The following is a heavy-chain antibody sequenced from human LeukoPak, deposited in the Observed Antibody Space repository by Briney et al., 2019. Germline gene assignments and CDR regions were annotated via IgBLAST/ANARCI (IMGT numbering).Heavy chain of an antibody. CDR1: GFTFSSYS. Sequence: GGSLRLSCAASGFTFSSYSMNWVRQAPGKGLEWVSSISSSSSYIYYADSVKGRFTISRDNAKNSLYLQMNSLRAEDTAVYYCAREDPGYCSGGSRNYWGQGTLVTVSP. D-gene: IGHD2-15*01. V-gene: IGHV3-21*01. J-gene: IGHJ4*02. CDR3: AREDPGYCSGGSRNY. CDR2: ISSSSSYI.